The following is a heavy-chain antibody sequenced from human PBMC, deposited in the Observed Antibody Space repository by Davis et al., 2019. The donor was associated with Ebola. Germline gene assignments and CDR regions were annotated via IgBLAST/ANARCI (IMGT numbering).Heavy chain of an antibody. CDR2: TWYDGSIK. D-gene: IGHD2-15*01. J-gene: IGHJ4*02. CDR3: ASQEDYSTPNY. Sequence: GESLKIPCAAPGFTFSSYGMHWVRQAPGKGLEWVAVTWYDGSIKYYADSVKGRFTISRDNSKNTLFLQMNSLRFEDTGVYYCASQEDYSTPNYWGQGTLVTVSS. V-gene: IGHV3-33*01. CDR1: GFTFSSYG.